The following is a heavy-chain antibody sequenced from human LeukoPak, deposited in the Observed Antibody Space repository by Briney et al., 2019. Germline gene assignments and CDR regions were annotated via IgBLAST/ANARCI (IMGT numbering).Heavy chain of an antibody. D-gene: IGHD6-19*01. Sequence: GGSLRLSCAASGFTFSNYNMNWVRQAPGRGLEWVSYISSSSRIIYYADSVKGRFTISRDNSKNTLYLQMNSLRAEDTAVYYCARVGYTSGWYRNWGQGTLVTVSS. CDR3: ARVGYTSGWYRN. CDR2: ISSSSRII. J-gene: IGHJ4*02. V-gene: IGHV3-48*01. CDR1: GFTFSNYN.